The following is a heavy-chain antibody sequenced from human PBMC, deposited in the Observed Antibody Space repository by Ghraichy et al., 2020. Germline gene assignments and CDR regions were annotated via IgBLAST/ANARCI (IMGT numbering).Heavy chain of an antibody. J-gene: IGHJ4*02. D-gene: IGHD2-2*01. CDR2: INQDGSEK. CDR3: ARGGGCSSASCYTTPGIDY. CDR1: GFTLSYSW. V-gene: IGHV3-7*01. Sequence: LSLTCAASGFTLSYSWMNWVRQAPGKGLEWVAKINQDGSEKYYVDSVKGRFTISRDNAKKSVYLQMNSLGAEDTAVYYCARGGGCSSASCYTTPGIDYWGQGTLVTVSS.